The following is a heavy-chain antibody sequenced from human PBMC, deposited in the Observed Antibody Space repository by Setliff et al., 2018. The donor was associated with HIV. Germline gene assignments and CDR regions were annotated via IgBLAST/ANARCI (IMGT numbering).Heavy chain of an antibody. Sequence: SETLSLTCTVSGGSISSHYWSWIRQPPGKGLEWIGYIYYSGSTTYSPSLKSRVTISVDTSKNQFSLKLSSVTAADTAVYYCARMYCSDTSCYKDYWGQGGLVTVSS. V-gene: IGHV4-59*11. CDR1: GGSISSHY. J-gene: IGHJ4*02. D-gene: IGHD2-2*01. CDR2: IYYSGST. CDR3: ARMYCSDTSCYKDY.